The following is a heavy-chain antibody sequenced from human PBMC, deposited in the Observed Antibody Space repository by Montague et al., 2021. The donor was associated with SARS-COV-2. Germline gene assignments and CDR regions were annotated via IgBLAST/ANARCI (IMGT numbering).Heavy chain of an antibody. V-gene: IGHV4-39*01. D-gene: IGHD5-18*01. J-gene: IGHJ5*02. CDR2: IYYSGST. CDR3: ARTVTQVWSRRWFDP. Sequence: SETLSLTCTVSGGPISSSSYYWGWIRQPPGKGLEWIGSIYYSGSTYYNPSLKSRVTISVDTSKNQFSLKLSSVTAADTAVYYCARTVTQVWSRRWFDPWGQGTLVTVSS. CDR1: GGPISSSSYY.